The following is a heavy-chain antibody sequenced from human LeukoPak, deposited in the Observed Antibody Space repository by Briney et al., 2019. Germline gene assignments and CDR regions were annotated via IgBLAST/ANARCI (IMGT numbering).Heavy chain of an antibody. D-gene: IGHD6-6*01. CDR2: IYYSGST. CDR3: AKASFGSSSSEGNFDY. CDR1: GGSISSSSYY. J-gene: IGHJ4*02. Sequence: SETLSLTCTVSGGSISSSSYYWGWIRQPPGKGLEWIGSIYYSGSTYYNPSLKSRVTISVDTSKNQFSLKLSSVTAADTAVYYCAKASFGSSSSEGNFDYWGQGTLVTVSS. V-gene: IGHV4-39*07.